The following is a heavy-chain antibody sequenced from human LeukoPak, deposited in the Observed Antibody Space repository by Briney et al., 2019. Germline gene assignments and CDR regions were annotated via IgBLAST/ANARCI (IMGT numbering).Heavy chain of an antibody. V-gene: IGHV6-1*01. CDR3: ARDPPDYYDSSGLNAFDI. J-gene: IGHJ3*02. CDR2: TYYRSTWYN. Sequence: SQTLSLTCAISGDSVSRNSAAWNWVRQSGSRGLEWLGWTYYRSTWYNDYAVSVISRIPINPDTSKNQFSLQLNSVTPEDTAVYCCARDPPDYYDSSGLNAFDIWGQGTMVTVSS. CDR1: GDSVSRNSAA. D-gene: IGHD3-22*01.